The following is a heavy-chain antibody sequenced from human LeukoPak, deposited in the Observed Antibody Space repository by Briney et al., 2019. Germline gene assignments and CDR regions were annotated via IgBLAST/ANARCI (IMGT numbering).Heavy chain of an antibody. J-gene: IGHJ4*02. D-gene: IGHD3-16*01. CDR3: ASVDDFTYVF. V-gene: IGHV3-64*01. CDR2: ITNDGGTT. Sequence: PGGSLRLSCAASGFTFGSYAMHWVRQAPGKGLEYVSAITNDGGTTFYGNSVKGRFTISRDNSKNTLFLQMGSLRPEDMAVYYCASVDDFTYVFWGQGTLATVSS. CDR1: GFTFGSYA.